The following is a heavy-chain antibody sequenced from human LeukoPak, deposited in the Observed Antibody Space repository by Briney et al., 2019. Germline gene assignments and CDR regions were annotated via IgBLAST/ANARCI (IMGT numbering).Heavy chain of an antibody. J-gene: IGHJ3*02. CDR3: ARKDRFEAFDI. CDR1: GYIFTSYY. V-gene: IGHV1-46*01. CDR2: IIPSSGST. Sequence: ASVKVSCKASGYIFTSYYIHWMRQAPGQGIEWMGIIIPSSGSTSSARKFQGRVTMTRDTSTSTVSMELSSLRSEDTALYYCARKDRFEAFDIWGQGTMLIVSS.